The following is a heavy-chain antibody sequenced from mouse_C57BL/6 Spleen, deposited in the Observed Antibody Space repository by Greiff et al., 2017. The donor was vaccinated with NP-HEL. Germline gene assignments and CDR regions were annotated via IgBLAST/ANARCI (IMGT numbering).Heavy chain of an antibody. J-gene: IGHJ2*01. CDR2: IDPSDSYT. V-gene: IGHV1-69*01. D-gene: IGHD1-1*01. Sequence: QVQLQQPGAELVMPGASVKLSCKASGYTFTSYWMHWVKQRPGQGLEWIGEIDPSDSYTNYNQKFKGKSTLTVDKSSSTAYMQLSSLTSEDSAVYYCAGSSITTVVAGDYWGQGTTRTGSS. CDR3: AGSSITTVVAGDY. CDR1: GYTFTSYW.